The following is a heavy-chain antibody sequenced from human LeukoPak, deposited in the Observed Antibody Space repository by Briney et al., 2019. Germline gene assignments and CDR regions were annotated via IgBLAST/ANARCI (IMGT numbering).Heavy chain of an antibody. CDR1: GYTFTSYG. D-gene: IGHD6-25*01. V-gene: IGHV1-18*01. CDR2: VSAYNGNT. J-gene: IGHJ4*02. CDR3: GRHDGGSGWPWLGIDY. Sequence: ASVKVSCKASGYTFTSYGISWVRQAPGQGLEWMGWVSAYNGNTNYAQKFQGRVTMTTDTPTSTVYMELGSLRSDDTAVYYCGRHDGGSGWPWLGIDYWGQGTLVTVSS.